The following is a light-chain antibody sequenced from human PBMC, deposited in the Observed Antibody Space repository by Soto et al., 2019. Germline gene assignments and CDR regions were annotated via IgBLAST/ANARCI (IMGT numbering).Light chain of an antibody. V-gene: IGLV3-21*04. CDR1: NIGSKS. Sequence: SYELTQPPSVSVAPGKTARITCGGNNIGSKSVHWYQQKPGQAPVLVIYYDSYRPSGIPGRFSGSNSGNTATLTISRVEAGDEADYYCQVWDSSSDHPFGGGTKLTVL. J-gene: IGLJ2*01. CDR3: QVWDSSSDHP. CDR2: YDS.